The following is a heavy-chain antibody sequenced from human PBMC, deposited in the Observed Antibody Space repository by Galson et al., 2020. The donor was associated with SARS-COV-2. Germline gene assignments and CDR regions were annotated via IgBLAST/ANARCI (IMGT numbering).Heavy chain of an antibody. V-gene: IGHV1-18*04. CDR1: GYTFTSYG. CDR2: LSAYNGNT. D-gene: IGHD4-17*01. Sequence: ASVKVSCKASGYTFTSYGISWVRQAPGQGLEWMGWLSAYNGNTNYAQKLQGRVTMTTDTSTSTAYMELRSLRSDDTAVYYCARMDYGDYHGYFDLWGRGTLVTVSS. CDR3: ARMDYGDYHGYFDL. J-gene: IGHJ2*01.